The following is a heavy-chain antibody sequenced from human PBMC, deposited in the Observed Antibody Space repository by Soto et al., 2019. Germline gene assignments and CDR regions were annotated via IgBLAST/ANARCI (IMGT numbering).Heavy chain of an antibody. CDR3: TRSYCSGNSCYSNDAFDI. CDR1: GYTFTGYY. J-gene: IGHJ3*02. Sequence: QVQLVQSGAEVKKPGASVKVSCKASGYTFTGYYMHWVRQAPGQGLEWMGWINPNSGGTNYAQKFQGWVTMTRDTSISTAYMELSRLRSGDTAVYYCTRSYCSGNSCYSNDAFDIWGQGTMVTVSS. D-gene: IGHD2-15*01. V-gene: IGHV1-2*04. CDR2: INPNSGGT.